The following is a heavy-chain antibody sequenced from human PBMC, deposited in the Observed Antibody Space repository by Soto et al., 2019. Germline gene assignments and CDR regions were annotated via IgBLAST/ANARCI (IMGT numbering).Heavy chain of an antibody. D-gene: IGHD2-2*01. J-gene: IGHJ4*02. CDR3: ARDTSNYFDF. V-gene: IGHV1-18*01. CDR2: ISTYNGNT. Sequence: GPSAEVSCKASLYTFDSNYIRWLRQAPGQGLEWIGWISTYNGNTNYVPKFQGRITMTTDTSTSTAYMELRSLRSDDTGLYFCARDTSNYFDFWGQGSPFT. CDR1: LYTFDSNY.